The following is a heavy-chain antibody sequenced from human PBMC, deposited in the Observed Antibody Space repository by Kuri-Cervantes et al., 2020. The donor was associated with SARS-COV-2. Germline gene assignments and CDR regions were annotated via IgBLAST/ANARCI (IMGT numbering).Heavy chain of an antibody. V-gene: IGHV3-30*18. J-gene: IGHJ4*02. CDR1: GFAFSNYG. CDR3: AKDVTEYNYNYSFDY. CDR2: ISYEATNK. D-gene: IGHD1-1*01. Sequence: GESLKISCAASGFAFSNYGMHWVRQAPGKGPEWVAVISYEATNKYYAASVKGRFTISRDNSKNTLYLQMNSLRAEDTAVYFCAKDVTEYNYNYSFDYWGQGTLVTVSS.